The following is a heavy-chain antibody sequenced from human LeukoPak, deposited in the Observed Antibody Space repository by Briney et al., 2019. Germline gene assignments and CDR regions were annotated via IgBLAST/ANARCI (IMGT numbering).Heavy chain of an antibody. J-gene: IGHJ4*02. V-gene: IGHV3-7*03. CDR1: GFTFSSYW. Sequence: GGSLRLSCAASGFTFSSYWMSWVRQAPGKGLEWVANIKQDGSEKYYVDSVKGRFTISRDNAKNPLYLQMNSLRAEDTAVYYCAKDTLTDYGLYYFDYWGQGTLVTVSS. D-gene: IGHD4-17*01. CDR3: AKDTLTDYGLYYFDY. CDR2: IKQDGSEK.